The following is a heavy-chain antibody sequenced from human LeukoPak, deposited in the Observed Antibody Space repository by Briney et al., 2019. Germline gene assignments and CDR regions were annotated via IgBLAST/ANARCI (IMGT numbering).Heavy chain of an antibody. V-gene: IGHV5-10-1*01. CDR3: ARLCPRYDCGMDV. J-gene: IGHJ6*02. CDR1: RYSFTNYW. CDR2: IEPSDSYT. Sequence: GGSLRLSCKGSRYSFTNYWIIWVRQMPGKGLEGLGRIEPSDSYTNYSPSFQGLVTISADKSISTAYLPWSGLKASDTAMYYCARLCPRYDCGMDVWGQGTSVTVSS.